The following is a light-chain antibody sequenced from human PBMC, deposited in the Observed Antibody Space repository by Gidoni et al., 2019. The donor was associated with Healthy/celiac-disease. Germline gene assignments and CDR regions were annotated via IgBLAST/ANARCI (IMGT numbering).Light chain of an antibody. V-gene: IGLV1-36*01. CDR3: AAWDDSLNGTV. CDR2: YDD. Sequence: QSVLTHPPSVSDAPRQRVTISCSGSRSNIGNNVVSWYQQFPGKAPKLLIYYDDLLPSGVSDRFSGSKSGTSASLAISGLQSEDEGDYYCAAWDDSLNGTVLGGGTKLTVL. J-gene: IGLJ2*01. CDR1: RSNIGNNV.